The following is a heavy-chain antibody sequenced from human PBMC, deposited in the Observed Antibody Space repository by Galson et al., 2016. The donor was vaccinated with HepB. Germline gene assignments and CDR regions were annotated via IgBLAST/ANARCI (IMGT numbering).Heavy chain of an antibody. J-gene: IGHJ4*02. CDR1: GDSINTGSHY. Sequence: ETLSLTCTVSGDSINTGSHYWGWVRQPPGRGLEWIGSISYNGDPYYNPSLRSRTTISVDTSRNQFSLTLTSMTAADTAVYYCARELDCGGNCHDGADFDYWGQGIMAVVSS. CDR3: ARELDCGGNCHDGADFDY. D-gene: IGHD2-21*02. V-gene: IGHV4-39*07. CDR2: ISYNGDP.